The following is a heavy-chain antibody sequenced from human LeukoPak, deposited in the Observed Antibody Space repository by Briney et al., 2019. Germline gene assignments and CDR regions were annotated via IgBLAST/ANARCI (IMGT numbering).Heavy chain of an antibody. CDR1: GFTFSSYA. CDR3: ARATVTTWRYGYYGMDV. V-gene: IGHV3-64*01. J-gene: IGHJ6*02. CDR2: ISSNGGST. Sequence: GGSLRLSCAASGFTFSSYAMHWVRQAPGKGLEYVSAISSNGGSTYYANSVKGRFTISRDNSKNTLYLQMGSLRAEDMAVYYCARATVTTWRYGYYGMDVWGQGTTVTVSS. D-gene: IGHD4-17*01.